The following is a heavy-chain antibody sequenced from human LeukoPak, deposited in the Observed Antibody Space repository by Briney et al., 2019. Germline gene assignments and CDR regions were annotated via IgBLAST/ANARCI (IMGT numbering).Heavy chain of an antibody. CDR1: GYTFTGYY. J-gene: IGHJ5*02. CDR3: ARGSTRDSSGWYGPGKWFDP. CDR2: INPNSGGT. D-gene: IGHD6-19*01. V-gene: IGHV1-2*02. Sequence: GSVKVSCKASGYTFTGYYMHWVRQAPGQGLEWMGWINPNSGGTNYAQKFQGRVTMTRDTPISTAFLELSSLRSDDTAVYYCARGSTRDSSGWYGPGKWFDPWGQGTLVTVSS.